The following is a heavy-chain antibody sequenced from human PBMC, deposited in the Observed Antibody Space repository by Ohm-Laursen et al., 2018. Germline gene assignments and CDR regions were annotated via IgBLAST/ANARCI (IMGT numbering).Heavy chain of an antibody. J-gene: IGHJ4*02. CDR1: GFTFANYA. V-gene: IGHV3-23*01. Sequence: GSLRLSCAASGFTFANYAMTWVRQAPGKGLEWVSGISSGGKRTYYADSVKGRFSISRDDSKNTLFLQMSSLRVEDTAIYYCAKCMRLSGDGVDYWGQGTLVTVSS. CDR2: ISSGGKRT. CDR3: AKCMRLSGDGVDY. D-gene: IGHD6-19*01.